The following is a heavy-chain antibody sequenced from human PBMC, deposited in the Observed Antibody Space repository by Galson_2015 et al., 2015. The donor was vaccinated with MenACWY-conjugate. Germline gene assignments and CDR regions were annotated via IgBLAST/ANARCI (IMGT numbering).Heavy chain of an antibody. CDR1: GFTFSRYS. D-gene: IGHD3-10*01. CDR3: ARDQGYYGSGRPNYYGLDV. J-gene: IGHJ6*02. V-gene: IGHV3-21*01. Sequence: SLRLCCAASGFTFSRYSMNWVRQAPGKGLEWVSSITSTGDYIFYADLMKGRFTISRDNAENSLYLHMNSLRAEDTAVYFCARDQGYYGSGRPNYYGLDVWGQGTTVTVSS. CDR2: ITSTGDYI.